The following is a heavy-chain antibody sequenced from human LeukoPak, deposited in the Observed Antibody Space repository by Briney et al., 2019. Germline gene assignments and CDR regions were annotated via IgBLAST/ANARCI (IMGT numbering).Heavy chain of an antibody. CDR2: ISGDGGST. V-gene: IGHV3-43*02. J-gene: IGHJ4*02. CDR3: AKDVFPYYDFWSGYSPGYFDY. D-gene: IGHD3-3*01. CDR1: GFTFDDYA. Sequence: AGGSMRLSCAASGFTFDDYAMHWVRQAPGKGLKWVSLISGDGGSTYYADSVKGRFTLSRDNSKNSLYLQMNSLRTEDTALYYCAKDVFPYYDFWSGYSPGYFDYWGQGTLVTVSS.